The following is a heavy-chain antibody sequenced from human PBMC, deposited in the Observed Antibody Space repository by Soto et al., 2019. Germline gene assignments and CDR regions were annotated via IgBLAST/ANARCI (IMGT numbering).Heavy chain of an antibody. CDR2: INHSGST. CDR3: ARGLGYSGYVYHYYGMDV. Sequence: PSEMKRVSRAAVGGSCSDHCWSGIRQPTGKGLEWMGEINHSGSTNYNPSLKSRVTISVDTSKNQFSLKLSSVTAADTAVYYCARGLGYSGYVYHYYGMDVWGQGTTVTVSS. CDR1: GGSCSDHC. V-gene: IGHV4-34*01. D-gene: IGHD5-12*01. J-gene: IGHJ6*02.